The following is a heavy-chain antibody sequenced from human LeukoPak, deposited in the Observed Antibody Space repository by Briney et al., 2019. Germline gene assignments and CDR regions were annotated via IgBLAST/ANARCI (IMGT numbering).Heavy chain of an antibody. V-gene: IGHV3-7*01. CDR1: DFTLSDHW. Sequence: GGSLTLSCAASDFTLSDHWMSWVRQAPGKGLEWVANIQQDGNEKSVVDSEKGRFTISRDNVKNSLHLQMNSLKVEDTAVYFCARLAFFYGLDVWGQGTTVTVSS. CDR2: IQQDGNEK. CDR3: ARLAFFYGLDV. J-gene: IGHJ6*02.